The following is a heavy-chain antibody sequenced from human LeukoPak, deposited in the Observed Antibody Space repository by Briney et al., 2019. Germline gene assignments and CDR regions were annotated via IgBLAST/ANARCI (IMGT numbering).Heavy chain of an antibody. D-gene: IGHD3-22*01. CDR2: IYYSGST. CDR3: ARQYYYDSSGSFDY. V-gene: IGHV4-59*08. Sequence: SETLSLTCTVSGGSISSYYWSWIRQPPGKGLEWIGYIYYSGSTNYNPSLKSRVTMSVDTSKNQFSLKLTSVTAADTAVYYCARQYYYDSSGSFDYWGQGTLVTVSS. CDR1: GGSISSYY. J-gene: IGHJ4*02.